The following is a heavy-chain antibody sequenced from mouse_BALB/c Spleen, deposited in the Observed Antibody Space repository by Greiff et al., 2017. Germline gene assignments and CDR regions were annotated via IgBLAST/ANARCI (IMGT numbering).Heavy chain of an antibody. Sequence: EVQLVESGGGLVKPGGSLKLSCAASGFAFSSYDMSWVRQTPEKRLEWVAYISSGGGSTYYPDTVKGRFTISRVNAKNTLYLQMSSLKSEDTAMYYCARQSYYYGSSMDYWGQGTSVTVSS. D-gene: IGHD1-1*01. CDR2: ISSGGGST. V-gene: IGHV5-12-1*01. CDR3: ARQSYYYGSSMDY. J-gene: IGHJ4*01. CDR1: GFAFSSYD.